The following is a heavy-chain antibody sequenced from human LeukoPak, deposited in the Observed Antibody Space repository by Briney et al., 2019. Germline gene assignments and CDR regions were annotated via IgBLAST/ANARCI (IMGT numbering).Heavy chain of an antibody. CDR1: GFTVISNY. J-gene: IGHJ6*02. CDR3: ARGSLYYGMEV. V-gene: IGHV3-53*01. CDR2: IYSGGST. Sequence: GGSLRLSCAASGFTVISNYMSWVRQSPGKGLEWVSFIYSGGSTYYADSVKGRFTISRDNSKNTLYLQMNSLRAEDRAVYYFARGSLYYGMEVWGPGTTITVSS.